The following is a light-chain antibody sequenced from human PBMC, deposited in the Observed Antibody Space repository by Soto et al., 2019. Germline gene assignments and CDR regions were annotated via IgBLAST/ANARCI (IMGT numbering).Light chain of an antibody. CDR3: GSWDSSLSDVV. CDR1: NSNIVNNY. Sequence: QSVLTQPPSVSAAPGQKVTISCSGSNSNIVNNYVSWYQQLPGTAPKLLIYDNNKRPSGIPDRFSGSKSGTSAALGITGLQTGDEADYYCGSWDSSLSDVVFGGGTQLTVL. CDR2: DNN. V-gene: IGLV1-51*01. J-gene: IGLJ2*01.